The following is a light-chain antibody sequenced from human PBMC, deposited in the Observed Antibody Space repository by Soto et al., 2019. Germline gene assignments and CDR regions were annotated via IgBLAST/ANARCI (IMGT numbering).Light chain of an antibody. V-gene: IGLV2-11*01. CDR3: CSYAGNNILV. Sequence: QSALTQPRSVSGSPGQSLTISCTGASSDVGSYNYVSWYQQYPCKAPKLMIYDVTKRPSGVPDRFSGSKSGNTASLSISGLQAADEADYYCCSYAGNNILVFGGGTKVTVL. CDR2: DVT. CDR1: SSDVGSYNY. J-gene: IGLJ2*01.